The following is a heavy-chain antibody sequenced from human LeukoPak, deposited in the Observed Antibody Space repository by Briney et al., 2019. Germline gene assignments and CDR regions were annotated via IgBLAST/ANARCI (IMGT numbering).Heavy chain of an antibody. CDR2: TSSDLNVK. Sequence: GGSLRLSFAASGFTFRNYVIHWVRQAPGKGLEWVAVTSSDLNVKLYADSVKGRFTISRDNSRSTLYLQMNSLRPEDTAIYYCAREGYYGSGSPPSLYFDYWGQGTLVTVSS. CDR1: GFTFRNYV. D-gene: IGHD3-10*01. J-gene: IGHJ4*02. V-gene: IGHV3-30-3*01. CDR3: AREGYYGSGSPPSLYFDY.